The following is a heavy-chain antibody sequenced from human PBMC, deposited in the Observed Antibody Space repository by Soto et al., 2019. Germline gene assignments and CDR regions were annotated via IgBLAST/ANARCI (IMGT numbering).Heavy chain of an antibody. CDR3: ARGSYYYGSGSKTMFRHQNWFDP. J-gene: IGHJ5*02. CDR1: GGSFSGYY. D-gene: IGHD3-10*01. V-gene: IGHV4-34*01. Sequence: SETLSLTCAVYGGSFSGYYCSWIRQPPGKGLEWIGEINHSGSTNYNPSLKSRVTISVDTSKNQFSLKLSSVTAADTAVYYCARGSYYYGSGSKTMFRHQNWFDPWGQGTLVTVSS. CDR2: INHSGST.